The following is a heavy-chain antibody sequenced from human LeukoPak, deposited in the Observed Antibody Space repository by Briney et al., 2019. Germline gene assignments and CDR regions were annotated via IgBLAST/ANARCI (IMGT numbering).Heavy chain of an antibody. J-gene: IGHJ4*02. V-gene: IGHV3-30-3*01. CDR2: VAYDGNYP. D-gene: IGHD3-3*01. Sequence: GGSLRLSCAASGFTFSTYTMHWIRRTPVKGLEWLAVVAYDGNYPFYADSVQGRFTISRDNAKNSLYLQMNSLRAEDTAVYYCAREGGRYDFWSGYYPDYWGQGTLVTVSS. CDR1: GFTFSTYT. CDR3: AREGGRYDFWSGYYPDY.